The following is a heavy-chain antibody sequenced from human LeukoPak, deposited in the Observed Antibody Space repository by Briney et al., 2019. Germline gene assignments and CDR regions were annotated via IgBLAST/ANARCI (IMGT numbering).Heavy chain of an antibody. J-gene: IGHJ3*02. CDR3: ARPGGQTSRYAFDI. CDR1: GYSFTSYW. Sequence: GESLKISCKGSGYSFTSYWIGWVRQIPGKGLGWMVIIYQGDADTRYSPSLQGQVTISADTSISTAYLQWSSLKASDTAMYYCARPGGQTSRYAFDIWGQGTMVTVSS. D-gene: IGHD1-7*01. V-gene: IGHV5-51*01. CDR2: IYQGDADT.